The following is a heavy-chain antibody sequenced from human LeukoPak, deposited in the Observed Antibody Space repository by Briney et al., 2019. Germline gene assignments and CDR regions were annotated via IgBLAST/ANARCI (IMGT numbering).Heavy chain of an antibody. V-gene: IGHV4-34*01. CDR1: GGSFSGYY. J-gene: IGHJ5*02. D-gene: IGHD3-10*01. CDR3: ARAVYYYDNWFDP. CDR2: INHSGST. Sequence: SETLSLTCAVYGGSFSGYYWSWIRQPPGKGLEWIGEINHSGSTNYNPSLKSRVTISVDTSKNQFSLKLSSVTAADTAVYYCARAVYYYDNWFDPWGQGTLVTVSS.